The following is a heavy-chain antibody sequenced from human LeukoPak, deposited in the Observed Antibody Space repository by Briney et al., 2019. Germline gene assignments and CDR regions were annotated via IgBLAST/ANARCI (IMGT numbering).Heavy chain of an antibody. V-gene: IGHV1-18*01. J-gene: IGHJ6*02. CDR3: ARVLGSMVTGALYNSYGMDV. Sequence: ASVKVSCKTSGDTFISHEIKCVRQAPGQGLEWMGWISGYNGNTNYAQNLQGRVTMTTDTSTSTAYMELRSLRSDDTAVYYCARVLGSMVTGALYNSYGMDVWGQGTTVTVSS. CDR1: GDTFISHE. D-gene: IGHD5-18*01. CDR2: ISGYNGNT.